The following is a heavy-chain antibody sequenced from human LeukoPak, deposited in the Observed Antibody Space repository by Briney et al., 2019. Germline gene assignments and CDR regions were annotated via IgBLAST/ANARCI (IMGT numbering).Heavy chain of an antibody. D-gene: IGHD2-21*02. CDR1: GGSISSSSYS. CDR3: ASLAYCGGDCYSS. Sequence: SETLSLTCTVSGGSISSSSYSWGWIRQPPGKGLEWIGSIYYSGSTYYNPSLKSRVTISVDTSKNQFSLKLSSVTVADTAVYYCASLAYCGGDCYSSWGQGTLVTVSS. V-gene: IGHV4-39*01. CDR2: IYYSGST. J-gene: IGHJ4*02.